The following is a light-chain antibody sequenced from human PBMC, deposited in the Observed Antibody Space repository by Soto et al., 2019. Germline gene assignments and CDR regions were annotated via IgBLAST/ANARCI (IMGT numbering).Light chain of an antibody. CDR2: GAS. CDR1: QSVSSN. J-gene: IGKJ4*01. V-gene: IGKV3D-15*01. CDR3: QQYNNWPPLT. Sequence: EIVMTQSPATLSVSPGERATLSCRASQSVSSNLAWYQQKPGQAPRLLIYGASIRATGIPARFSGSGSGTEFTLAISSLESLDFAVYYCQQYNNWPPLTFGGGTKVEIK.